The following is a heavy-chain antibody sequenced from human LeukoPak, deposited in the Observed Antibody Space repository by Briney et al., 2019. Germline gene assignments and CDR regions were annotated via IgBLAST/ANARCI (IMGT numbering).Heavy chain of an antibody. J-gene: IGHJ6*03. D-gene: IGHD3-22*01. CDR1: GGSISSYY. Sequence: SETLSLTCTVSGGSISSYYWSWIRQPPGKGLEWIGYIYYSGSTNYNPSLKSRVTISVDTSKNQFSLKLSSVTAADTAVYYCARMIVVVITNYYYYYMDVWGKGTTVTISS. CDR2: IYYSGST. CDR3: ARMIVVVITNYYYYYMDV. V-gene: IGHV4-59*01.